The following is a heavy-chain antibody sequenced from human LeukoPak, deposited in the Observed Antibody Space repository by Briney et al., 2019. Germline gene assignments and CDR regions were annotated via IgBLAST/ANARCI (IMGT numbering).Heavy chain of an antibody. D-gene: IGHD3-16*01. V-gene: IGHV4-59*01. CDR3: AGKLTPHYYYYYYMDV. CDR2: IYYSGST. J-gene: IGHJ6*03. Sequence: TVXXGSXXXXYWSXXRXPPXXXXXXIGYIYYSGSTNYNPSLKSRLTISVDTSKNQFSLKLSSVTAADTAVYYCAGKLTPHYYYYYYMDVWGKGTTVTVSS. CDR1: XGSXXXXY.